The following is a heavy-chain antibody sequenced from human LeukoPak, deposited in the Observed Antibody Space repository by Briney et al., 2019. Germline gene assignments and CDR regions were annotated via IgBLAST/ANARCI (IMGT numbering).Heavy chain of an antibody. CDR1: GFTFSSFE. CDR3: ARPPALNY. J-gene: IGHJ4*02. Sequence: GGSLRLSCTASGFTFSSFEMNWVRQAPGKGLEWVSYISSSGSTTYYADSVKGRFTISRDNAKNSLYLQMHSLRVEDTAVYYCARPPALNYWGQGTLVPVSS. CDR2: ISSSGSTT. V-gene: IGHV3-48*03.